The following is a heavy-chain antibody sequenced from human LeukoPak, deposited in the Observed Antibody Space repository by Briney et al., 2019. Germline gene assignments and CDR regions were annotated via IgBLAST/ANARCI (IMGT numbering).Heavy chain of an antibody. CDR3: ARLHYDFVWGIFDY. CDR2: IRYDGSNK. D-gene: IGHD3-16*01. V-gene: IGHV3-30*02. CDR1: GLTFSSYG. J-gene: IGHJ4*02. Sequence: GGSLRLSCAASGLTFSSYGMHWVRKAPGKGLEWVAFIRYDGSNKYYADSVKGRFTISRDNAKNSLYLQMNSLRAEDTAVYYCARLHYDFVWGIFDYWGQGTLVTVSS.